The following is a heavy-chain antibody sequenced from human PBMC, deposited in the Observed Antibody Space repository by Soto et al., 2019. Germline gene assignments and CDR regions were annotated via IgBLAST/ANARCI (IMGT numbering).Heavy chain of an antibody. Sequence: EVQLLDSGGGLVQPGGSLRLSCAASGFMFSCCAMSWVRQAPGKGLEWVSTIHGDGDYSHYTDSVEGRFTISRDNSRNTLDLQMDSLRADDTATYYGAKNRGAGDYTNWSFAVWGRGTLVAVSS. CDR1: GFMFSCCA. CDR3: AKNRGAGDYTNWSFAV. D-gene: IGHD2-2*02. J-gene: IGHJ2*01. CDR2: IHGDGDYS. V-gene: IGHV3-23*01.